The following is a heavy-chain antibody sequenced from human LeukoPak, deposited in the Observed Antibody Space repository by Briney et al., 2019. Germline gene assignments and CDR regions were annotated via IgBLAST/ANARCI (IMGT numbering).Heavy chain of an antibody. CDR3: ARSGGTCGWFDP. J-gene: IGHJ5*02. V-gene: IGHV3-11*03. CDR2: ISSGSSYT. Sequence: PGGSLRLSCAASGFSFSEYYMSWIRQAPGKGLEWVSCISSGSSYTNYTDSVKGRFTISRDNAKRSLYLQMNSLTAEDTAVYYCARSGGTCGWFDPWGQGTLVTVSS. CDR1: GFSFSEYY. D-gene: IGHD2-15*01.